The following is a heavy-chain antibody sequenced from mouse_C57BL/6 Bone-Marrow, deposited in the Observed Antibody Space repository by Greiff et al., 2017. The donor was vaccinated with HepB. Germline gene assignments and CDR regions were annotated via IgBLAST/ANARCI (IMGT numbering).Heavy chain of an antibody. CDR3: ARTEREYDGYYPHFDY. CDR2: IDPNSGGT. D-gene: IGHD2-3*01. Sequence: VQLQQPGAELVKPGASVKLSCKASGYTFTSYWMHWVKQRPGRGLEWIGRIDPNSGGTKYNEKFKSKATLTVDKPSSTAYMQRSSLTSEDSAVYYCARTEREYDGYYPHFDYWGQGTTLTVSS. V-gene: IGHV1-72*01. J-gene: IGHJ2*01. CDR1: GYTFTSYW.